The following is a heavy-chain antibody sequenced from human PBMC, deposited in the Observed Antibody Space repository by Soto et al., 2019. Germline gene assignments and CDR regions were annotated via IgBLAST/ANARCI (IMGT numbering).Heavy chain of an antibody. V-gene: IGHV3-30*18. CDR1: GFTFSSYG. CDR3: AKKKAGGDYYFDY. Sequence: QVQLVESGGGVVQPGRSLRLSCAASGFTFSSYGMHWVRQAPGKGLEWVAVISYDGSNKYYADSVKGRFTISRDNSKNTLYLQMNSLRAEDTAVYYWAKKKAGGDYYFDYWGQGTLVTVSS. CDR2: ISYDGSNK. D-gene: IGHD2-21*01. J-gene: IGHJ4*02.